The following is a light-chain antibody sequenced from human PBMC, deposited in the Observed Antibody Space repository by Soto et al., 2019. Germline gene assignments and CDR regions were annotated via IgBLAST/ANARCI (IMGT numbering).Light chain of an antibody. V-gene: IGKV1-6*01. CDR3: LQNHDYPRT. J-gene: IGKJ2*01. CDR2: AVS. Sequence: AIQMTQSPSSLSASVGDRVSIACRASQAIENNLGWFQQKPGKAPKLLIYAVSTLHTGVPSRFSGSGSGTDFTLTISSLQPEDFAVYYCLQNHDYPRTFGQGTKLEIK. CDR1: QAIENN.